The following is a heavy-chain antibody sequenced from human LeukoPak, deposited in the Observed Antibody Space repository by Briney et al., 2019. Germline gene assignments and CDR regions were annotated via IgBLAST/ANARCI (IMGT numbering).Heavy chain of an antibody. CDR2: IYYSGST. V-gene: IGHV4-59*01. CDR3: ARFSFSNSDFDY. D-gene: IGHD4-23*01. Sequence: SETLSLTCTVSGGSISSYDWNWIRQPPGKGLEWFGYIYYSGSTNYNPSLKSRVTISVDTSKNQFSLKLTSVTAADTAVYYCARFSFSNSDFDYWGQGTLVTVSS. J-gene: IGHJ4*02. CDR1: GGSISSYD.